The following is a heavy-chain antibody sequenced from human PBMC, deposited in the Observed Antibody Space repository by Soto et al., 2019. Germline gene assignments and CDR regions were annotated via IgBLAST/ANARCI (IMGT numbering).Heavy chain of an antibody. V-gene: IGHV4-30-4*01. CDR2: INHSGST. Sequence: SETLSLTCTVSGGSISSGDYYWSWIRQPPGKGLEWIGEINHSGSTNYNPSLKSRVTISVDTSKNQFSLKLSSVTAADTAVYYCARKVVVPAARGTFDYWGQGTLVTVSS. CDR1: GGSISSGDYY. J-gene: IGHJ4*02. D-gene: IGHD2-2*01. CDR3: ARKVVVPAARGTFDY.